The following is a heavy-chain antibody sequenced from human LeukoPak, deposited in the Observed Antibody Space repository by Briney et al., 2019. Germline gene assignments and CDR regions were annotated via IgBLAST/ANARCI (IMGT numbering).Heavy chain of an antibody. CDR3: ARHITPWGWFDP. Sequence: PSGTLSLTCGVSGGSITNTNYWTWVRQPPGKGLEWIGYIYYSGNTNYNPSLKSRVTISVDTSKNQFSLEVSSVTAADTAVYYCARHITPWGWFDPWGQGTLVTVSS. D-gene: IGHD3-16*01. CDR2: IYYSGNT. J-gene: IGHJ5*02. V-gene: IGHV4-59*08. CDR1: GGSITNTNY.